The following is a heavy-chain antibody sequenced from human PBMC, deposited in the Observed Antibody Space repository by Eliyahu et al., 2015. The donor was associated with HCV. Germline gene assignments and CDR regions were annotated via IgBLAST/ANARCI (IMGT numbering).Heavy chain of an antibody. Sequence: EVHLVESGGGLVEPGXSLRLSCEPSGFSFSSTTMNWVRQAPGKGLEWISYISIRGTVTYYADSVRGRFTVSRDNARNSLFLQMNSLRGEDTALYYCARGDFLDYWGQGTRVTVSP. J-gene: IGHJ4*02. D-gene: IGHD2-21*02. V-gene: IGHV3-48*01. CDR2: ISIRGTVT. CDR1: GFSFSSTT. CDR3: ARGDFLDY.